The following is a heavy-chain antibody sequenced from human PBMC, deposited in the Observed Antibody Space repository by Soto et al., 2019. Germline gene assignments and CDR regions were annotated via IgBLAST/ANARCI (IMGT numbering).Heavy chain of an antibody. CDR2: IYYSGST. CDR3: ARRGGYSNYFDY. V-gene: IGHV4-59*08. Sequence: SETLSLTCSVSGGSISSYYWSWIRQPPGRGLEWIGYIYYSGSTNYNPSLKSRVTISVDTSKNQFSLKLSSVTAADTAVYYCARRGGYSNYFDYWGQGTLVTVSS. J-gene: IGHJ4*02. CDR1: GGSISSYY. D-gene: IGHD3-10*01.